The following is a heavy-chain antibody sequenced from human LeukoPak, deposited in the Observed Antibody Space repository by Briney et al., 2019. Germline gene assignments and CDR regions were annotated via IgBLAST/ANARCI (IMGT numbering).Heavy chain of an antibody. CDR1: EFTFSSYA. Sequence: GGSLRLSCAASEFTFSSYAMSWVRQAPGKGLEWVSAISGSGGSTYYADSVKGRFTISRDNSKNTLYLQMNSLRAEDTAVYYCANDLLWQWLVRDDYWGQGTLVTVSS. V-gene: IGHV3-23*01. CDR2: ISGSGGST. J-gene: IGHJ4*02. D-gene: IGHD6-19*01. CDR3: ANDLLWQWLVRDDY.